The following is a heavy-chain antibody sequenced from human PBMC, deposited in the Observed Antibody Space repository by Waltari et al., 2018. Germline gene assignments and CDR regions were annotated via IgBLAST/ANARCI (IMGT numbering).Heavy chain of an antibody. CDR2: ISSSSSTI. CDR3: ARDLQRGYYDYIWGSYRRSY. CDR1: GFTFSSYS. D-gene: IGHD3-16*02. V-gene: IGHV3-48*04. Sequence: EVQLVESGGGLVQPGGSLRLSCAASGFTFSSYSMNWVRQAPGKGLGWVSYISSSSSTINYADSVKGRFTISRDNAKNSLYLQMNSLRAEDTAVYYCARDLQRGYYDYIWGSYRRSYWGQGTLVTVSS. J-gene: IGHJ4*02.